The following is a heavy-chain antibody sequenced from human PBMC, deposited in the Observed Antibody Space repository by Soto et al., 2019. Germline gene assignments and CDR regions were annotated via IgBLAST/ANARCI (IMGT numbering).Heavy chain of an antibody. CDR3: VSSRTAVCGDALDI. D-gene: IGHD3-16*01. Sequence: QVQMQQSGPGLVKPSETLSLTCSVSGGSISSFFKNWIRQAPGKGLEWIGCIYDSGDANYNPSIKSRVTTSLDTSKNQFSLKRSSVTAADTAVYYCVSSRTAVCGDALDIWALGTMVTVSS. CDR1: GGSISSFF. J-gene: IGHJ3*02. CDR2: IYDSGDA. V-gene: IGHV4-59*03.